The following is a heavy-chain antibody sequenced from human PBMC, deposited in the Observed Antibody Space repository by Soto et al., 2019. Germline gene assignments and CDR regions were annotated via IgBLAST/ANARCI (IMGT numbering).Heavy chain of an antibody. CDR2: INTDNGKT. J-gene: IGHJ5*02. CDR1: GYTXSSYS. Sequence: SXKVSYKATGYTXSSYSSYLVRQAPGQSLEWMGWINTDNGKTRDSQKFQERVTLTRETYANTAYMELSSLTSDDTDVYYCARAGNCTSTTCFSGWLAPWGQGRLVTVSA. D-gene: IGHD2-2*01. CDR3: ARAGNCTSTTCFSGWLAP. V-gene: IGHV1-3*04.